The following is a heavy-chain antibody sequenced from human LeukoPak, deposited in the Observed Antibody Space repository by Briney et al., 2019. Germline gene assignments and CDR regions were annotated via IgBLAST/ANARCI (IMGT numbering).Heavy chain of an antibody. CDR1: GGSISSSNYY. J-gene: IGHJ5*02. Sequence: ASETLSLTCTVSGGSISSSNYYWGWIRQPPGKGLEWIGSIYYSGTTHYNPSLESRVTISVDTSKNQFSLRLASVTAADTAIYYCAKGAGGFSYYNWFDPWGQGTLVTVSS. CDR3: AKGAGGFSYYNWFDP. V-gene: IGHV4-39*07. CDR2: IYYSGTT. D-gene: IGHD5-18*01.